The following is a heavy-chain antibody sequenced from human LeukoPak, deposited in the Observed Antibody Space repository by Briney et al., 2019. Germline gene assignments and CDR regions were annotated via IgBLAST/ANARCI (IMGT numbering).Heavy chain of an antibody. CDR1: GYTFSRYY. CDR3: ARDLRYYGSGSYYTSTGY. CDR2: INPSGGST. J-gene: IGHJ4*02. D-gene: IGHD3-10*01. Sequence: ASVKVSCKASGYTFSRYYMQWVRQAPGQGLEWMGVINPSGGSTSYAQKLQGRVTMTTDTPTSTAYMELRSLRSDDTAVYYCARDLRYYGSGSYYTSTGYWGQGTLVTVSS. V-gene: IGHV1-46*01.